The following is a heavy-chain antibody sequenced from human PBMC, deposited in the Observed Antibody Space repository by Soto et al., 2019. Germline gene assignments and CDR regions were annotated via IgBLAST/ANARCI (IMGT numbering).Heavy chain of an antibody. V-gene: IGHV3-15*01. Sequence: GGSLRLSCAACEFTFANAWISWVRQAPGKGLEWVGRIKSKADGGTTDYAAPVKGRFTISRDESQNTLYLQMNSLKTEDTAVYYCTSLYYGHWGQGTLVTVS. CDR2: IKSKADGGTT. D-gene: IGHD4-17*01. CDR3: TSLYYGH. CDR1: EFTFANAW. J-gene: IGHJ4*02.